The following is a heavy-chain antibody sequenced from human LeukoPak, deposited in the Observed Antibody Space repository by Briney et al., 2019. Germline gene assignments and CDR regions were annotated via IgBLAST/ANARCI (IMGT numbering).Heavy chain of an antibody. V-gene: IGHV1-18*01. Sequence: ASVKVSCKASGYTFTDFGISWVRQAPGQGPEWMGWISAYNGDIIYGQKFQGRVTMTTDTSTSTAYMELRSLRSDDTAVYYCTRDLGTYKSYGSIFSDYWGQGALVTVSS. J-gene: IGHJ4*02. D-gene: IGHD3-10*01. CDR2: ISAYNGDI. CDR3: TRDLGTYKSYGSIFSDY. CDR1: GYTFTDFG.